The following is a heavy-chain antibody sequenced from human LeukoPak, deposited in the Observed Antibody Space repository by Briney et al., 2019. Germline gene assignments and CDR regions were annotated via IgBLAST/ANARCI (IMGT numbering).Heavy chain of an antibody. CDR3: ARVMGNSVYDSLWDAPPLFDY. J-gene: IGHJ4*02. Sequence: SVKVSCKASGGTFSSYAISWVRQAPGQGLEWMGGIIPIFGTANYAQKFQGRVTITADESTSTAYMELSSLRSEDTAVYYCARVMGNSVYDSLWDAPPLFDYWGQGTLVTDSS. CDR2: IIPIFGTA. CDR1: GGTFSSYA. V-gene: IGHV1-69*01. D-gene: IGHD5/OR15-5a*01.